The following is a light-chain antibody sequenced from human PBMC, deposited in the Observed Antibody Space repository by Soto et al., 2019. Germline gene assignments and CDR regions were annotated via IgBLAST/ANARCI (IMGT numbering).Light chain of an antibody. CDR3: SSYTGSNTYV. CDR1: SSDIGGYNY. J-gene: IGLJ1*01. Sequence: QSALTQPPSASGSPGQSVTISCTGTSSDIGGYNYVSWYQQHPGKAPKLMIYEVSKRPSGVSDRFSGSKSGNTASLTVSGLQAEDEADYYCSSYTGSNTYVFGSGTQLTVL. V-gene: IGLV2-8*01. CDR2: EVS.